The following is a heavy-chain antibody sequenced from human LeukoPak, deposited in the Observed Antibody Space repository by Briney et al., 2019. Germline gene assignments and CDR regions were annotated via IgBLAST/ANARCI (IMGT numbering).Heavy chain of an antibody. D-gene: IGHD6-13*01. J-gene: IGHJ4*02. CDR2: INPNSSGT. CDR1: GYTFTGYY. Sequence: ASVKVSCKASGYTFTGYYMHWVRQAPGQGLEWMGWINPNSSGTNYAQKFQGRVTMTRDTSISTAYMEPSRLRSDDTAVYYCARVPRGVAAGYYFDCWGQGILVTVSS. CDR3: ARVPRGVAAGYYFDC. V-gene: IGHV1-2*02.